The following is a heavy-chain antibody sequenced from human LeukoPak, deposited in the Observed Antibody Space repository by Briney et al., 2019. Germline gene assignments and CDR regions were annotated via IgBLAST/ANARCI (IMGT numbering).Heavy chain of an antibody. CDR3: ARDVALVDTAMVQDGMDV. CDR2: IWYDGSNK. Sequence: GTSLRLSCAASGITFSSFGMHWVRQAPGKGLEWVAFIWYDGSNKFYADSVKGRFTISRDNAKNSLYLQMNSLRAEDTAVYYCARDVALVDTAMVQDGMDVWGQGTTVTVSS. V-gene: IGHV3-33*01. J-gene: IGHJ6*02. D-gene: IGHD5-18*01. CDR1: GITFSSFG.